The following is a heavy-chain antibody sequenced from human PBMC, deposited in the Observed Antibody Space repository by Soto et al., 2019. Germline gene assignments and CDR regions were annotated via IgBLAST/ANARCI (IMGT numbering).Heavy chain of an antibody. J-gene: IGHJ3*02. V-gene: IGHV1-24*01. CDR2: FDPEDGET. CDR1: GYTLTELS. CDR3: AERSIAGPGYGEGAFDI. D-gene: IGHD6-13*01. Sequence: ASVKVSCKVSGYTLTELSMHWVRQAPGKGLEWMGGFDPEDGETIYAQKFQGRVTMTEDTSTDTAYMELSSLRSEDTAVYYCAERSIAGPGYGEGAFDIWGQGTMVTVSS.